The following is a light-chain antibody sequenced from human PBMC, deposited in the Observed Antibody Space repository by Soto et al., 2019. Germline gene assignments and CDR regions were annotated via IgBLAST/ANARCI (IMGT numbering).Light chain of an antibody. CDR3: LQYNKWPLRT. Sequence: EIVLPKSQATMSVSPGECGTLSRRDSQSVFGKIAWYQQKPGQAPRLLIFGASTRATGIPARFSGSGSGTEYTLTISGLQSEDLAVYYCLQYNKWPLRTVGQGNKVDI. CDR1: QSVFGK. V-gene: IGKV3-15*01. J-gene: IGKJ1*01. CDR2: GAS.